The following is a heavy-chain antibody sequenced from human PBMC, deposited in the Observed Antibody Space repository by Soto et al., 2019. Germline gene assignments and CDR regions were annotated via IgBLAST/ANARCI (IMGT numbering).Heavy chain of an antibody. CDR1: GGSISSYY. Sequence: SETLSLTCTVSGGSISSYYWSWIRQPPGKGLEWIGYIYYSGSTNYNPSLKSRVTISVDTSKNQFSLKLSSVTAADTAVYYCARVTVVTAWFDPWGRGTLVTVSS. J-gene: IGHJ5*02. CDR3: ARVTVVTAWFDP. CDR2: IYYSGST. D-gene: IGHD2-15*01. V-gene: IGHV4-59*01.